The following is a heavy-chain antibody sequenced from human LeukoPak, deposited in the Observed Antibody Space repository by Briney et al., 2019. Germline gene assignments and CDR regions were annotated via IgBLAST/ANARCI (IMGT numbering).Heavy chain of an antibody. D-gene: IGHD3-3*01. CDR3: ARDGVDGGSDY. J-gene: IGHJ4*02. CDR1: GFTVSSNY. V-gene: IGHV3-66*01. CDR2: VYSGGST. Sequence: PGGSLRLSCAASGFTVSSNYMSWVRQAPGKGLEWVSVVYSGGSTHYADSVKGRFTISRDNAKNTLPLQMNTLRAEDTAVYYCARDGVDGGSDYWGQGALVTVSS.